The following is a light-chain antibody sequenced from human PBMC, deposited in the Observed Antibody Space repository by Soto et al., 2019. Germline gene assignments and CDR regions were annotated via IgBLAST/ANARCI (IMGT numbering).Light chain of an antibody. J-gene: IGKJ1*01. CDR1: QRVYTD. Sequence: DIVMTQSPATLSVSPGERVTLSCRASQRVYTDLAWYQHKPGQAPRLLISGASTRATGIPARFSGSGSGTDFTLTVTSLQSEDFAVYYCQQYHIWPRTFGPGTKVDIK. V-gene: IGKV3D-15*01. CDR3: QQYHIWPRT. CDR2: GAS.